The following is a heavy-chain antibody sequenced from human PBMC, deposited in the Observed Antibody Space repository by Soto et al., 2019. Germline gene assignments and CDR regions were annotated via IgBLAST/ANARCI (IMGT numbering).Heavy chain of an antibody. V-gene: IGHV3-9*01. CDR2: ISWNSGSI. CDR3: ASATY. CDR1: GFTFDDYA. J-gene: IGHJ4*02. Sequence: EVQLVESGGGFVQPGRSLRLSCAASGFTFDDYAMHWVRQAPGKGLEWVSGISWNSGSIGYADSVKGRFTISRDNAKNSLYMPMNSLRAEDTDLYYCASATYWGQGTLVTVSS.